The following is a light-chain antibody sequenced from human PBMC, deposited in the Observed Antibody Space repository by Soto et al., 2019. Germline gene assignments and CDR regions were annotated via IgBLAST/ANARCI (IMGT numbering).Light chain of an antibody. Sequence: DIQMTQSPSTLSASVGDRIIITCRASESISSWLAWHQQKPGKAPKLLIYKASTLESGVPSRFSASGSGTEFTLTISSLQPDDSATYFCHQYSASHTFGGGTKVEIK. CDR3: HQYSASHT. CDR2: KAS. CDR1: ESISSW. V-gene: IGKV1-5*03. J-gene: IGKJ4*01.